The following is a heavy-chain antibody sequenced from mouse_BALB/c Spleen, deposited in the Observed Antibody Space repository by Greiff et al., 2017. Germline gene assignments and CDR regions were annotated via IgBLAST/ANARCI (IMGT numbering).Heavy chain of an antibody. J-gene: IGHJ4*01. D-gene: IGHD2-1*01. V-gene: IGHV3-5*02. CDR3: AREKGNYDYAMDY. CDR2: IYYSGTI. CDR1: GISITTGNYR. Sequence: EVKLMESGPGLVKPSQTVSLTCTVTGISITTGNYRWSWIRQFPGNKLEWIGYIYYSGTITYNPSLTSRTTITRDTSKNQFFLEMNSLTAEDTATYYCAREKGNYDYAMDYWGQGTSVTVSS.